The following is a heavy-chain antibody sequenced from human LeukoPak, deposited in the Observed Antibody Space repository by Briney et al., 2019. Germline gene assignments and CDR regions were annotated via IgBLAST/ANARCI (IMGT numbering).Heavy chain of an antibody. Sequence: SETLSLPCIVSGGSISSSSYYWARMRQCPGKGLEWIGSIYYSGSTYYNPSLKSRVTISVDTSKNHFSLKLSSVTAADTAVSYCARRLGPYSGSFFDYWAQGTLVTVSS. V-gene: IGHV4-39*02. CDR2: IYYSGST. D-gene: IGHD1-26*01. CDR3: ARRLGPYSGSFFDY. CDR1: GGSISSSSYY. J-gene: IGHJ4*02.